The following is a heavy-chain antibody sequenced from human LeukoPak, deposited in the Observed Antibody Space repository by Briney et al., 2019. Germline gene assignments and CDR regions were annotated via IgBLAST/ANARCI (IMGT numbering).Heavy chain of an antibody. CDR1: KFTFSNYA. V-gene: IGHV3-23*01. Sequence: PGGSLRLSCAASKFTFSNYAMSWVRQAPGKGLEWVSAISNSGGSTYYADSVKGRFTISRDNSKNTLYLQMNSLRAEDTAVYYCAKETLFTVRGYWGQGTLVTVSS. CDR2: ISNSGGST. D-gene: IGHD4-17*01. J-gene: IGHJ4*02. CDR3: AKETLFTVRGY.